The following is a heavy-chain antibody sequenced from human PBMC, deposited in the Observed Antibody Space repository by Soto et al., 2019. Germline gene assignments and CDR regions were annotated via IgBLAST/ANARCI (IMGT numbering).Heavy chain of an antibody. Sequence: SETLSLTCTVSGGSISSYYWSWIRQPPGKGLEWIGYIYYSGSTNYNPSLKSRVTISVDTSKNQFALKLSTVTAADTAVYYCARVRATGEGGFDPWGQGTLVTVSS. D-gene: IGHD1-26*01. CDR3: ARVRATGEGGFDP. V-gene: IGHV4-59*01. CDR1: GGSISSYY. J-gene: IGHJ5*02. CDR2: IYYSGST.